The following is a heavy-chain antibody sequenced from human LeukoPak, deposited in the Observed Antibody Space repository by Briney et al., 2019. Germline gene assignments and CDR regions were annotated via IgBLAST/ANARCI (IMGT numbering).Heavy chain of an antibody. CDR3: ARNRYYYGSRNYGVPTWFDP. V-gene: IGHV4-39*01. Sequence: SETLSLTCTVSGGSIRSNSYYWGWIRQPPGKGLEWLGSIYYSGSTYYINPSLKSRVTISVDTSKNQLSLKLRSVTAADTAVYYCARNRYYYGSRNYGVPTWFDPWGQGTLVTVSS. CDR2: IYYSGST. J-gene: IGHJ5*02. CDR1: GGSIRSNSYY. D-gene: IGHD3-10*01.